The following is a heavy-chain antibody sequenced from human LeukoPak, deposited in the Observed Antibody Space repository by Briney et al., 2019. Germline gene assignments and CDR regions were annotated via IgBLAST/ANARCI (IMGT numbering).Heavy chain of an antibody. Sequence: SETLSLTCTVSGGSISSYYWSWIRQPPGKGLEWIGYTYYSGSTNYNPSLKSRVTISVDTSKNQFSLKLSSVTAADTAVYYCARVEGGTSIDYWGQGTLVTVSS. CDR1: GGSISSYY. J-gene: IGHJ4*02. V-gene: IGHV4-59*08. CDR2: TYYSGST. CDR3: ARVEGGTSIDY. D-gene: IGHD1-7*01.